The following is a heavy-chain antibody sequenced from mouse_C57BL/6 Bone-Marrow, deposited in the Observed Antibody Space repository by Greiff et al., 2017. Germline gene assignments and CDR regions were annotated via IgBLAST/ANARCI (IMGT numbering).Heavy chain of an antibody. CDR3: ARGDD. Sequence: QVQLQQPGAELVKPGASVKLSCKASGYTFTSYWMQWVKQRPGQGLEWIGEIDPSDSYTNYNQKFKGKATLTVDTSSSTAYMQLSSLTSGYSAVYYCARGDDWGQGTTVTVSS. V-gene: IGHV1-50*01. J-gene: IGHJ4*01. CDR2: IDPSDSYT. CDR1: GYTFTSYW.